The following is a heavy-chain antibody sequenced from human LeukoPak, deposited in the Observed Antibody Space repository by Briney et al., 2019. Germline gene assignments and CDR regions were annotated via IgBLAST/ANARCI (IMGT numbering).Heavy chain of an antibody. V-gene: IGHV4-39*01. J-gene: IGHJ3*02. CDR2: IYYSGST. Sequence: QTSETLSLTCTVSGGSISSSSYYWGWIRQPPGKGLEWIGSIYYSGSTYYNPSLKSRVTISVDTSKNQFSLKLSSVTAADTAVYYCARLKSLVDGLGAFDIWGQGTMVTVSS. D-gene: IGHD1-26*01. CDR3: ARLKSLVDGLGAFDI. CDR1: GGSISSSSYY.